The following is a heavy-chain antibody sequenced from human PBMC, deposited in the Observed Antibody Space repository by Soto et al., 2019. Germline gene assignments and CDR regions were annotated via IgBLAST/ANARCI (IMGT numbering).Heavy chain of an antibody. J-gene: IGHJ4*02. V-gene: IGHV4-59*01. Sequence: SETLSLTCTVSGGSISTYYWSWIRQPPGKGLEWIGYRHYSGSTDYNPSLKSRVTISVDTSKNQFSLKVSSVTAADTAVYYCAKNLGDPNSDYWGQGTLVTVSS. CDR2: RHYSGST. CDR3: AKNLGDPNSDY. CDR1: GGSISTYY.